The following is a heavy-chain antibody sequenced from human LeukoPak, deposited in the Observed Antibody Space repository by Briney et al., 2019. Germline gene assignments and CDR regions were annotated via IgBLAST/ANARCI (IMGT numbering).Heavy chain of an antibody. D-gene: IGHD5-18*01. CDR1: GFTFSSYS. CDR2: ISSSSSYI. Sequence: GGSLRLSCAASGFTFSSYSMNWVRQAPGKGLEWVSSISSSSSYIYYADSVKGRFTISRDNAKNSLYLQMNSLRAEDTAVYYCARASTSGQLWYPPDYFDYWGQGTLVTVSS. CDR3: ARASTSGQLWYPPDYFDY. V-gene: IGHV3-21*01. J-gene: IGHJ4*02.